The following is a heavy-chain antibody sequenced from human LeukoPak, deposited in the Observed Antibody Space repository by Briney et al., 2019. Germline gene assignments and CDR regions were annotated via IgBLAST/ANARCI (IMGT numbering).Heavy chain of an antibody. D-gene: IGHD6-25*01. CDR3: ARAHSSGCYSPKGDYYGMDD. J-gene: IGHJ6*02. Sequence: PSETLSLTCTVSGGSISSYYWSWIRQPPGRGLEWIGYIYYSGSTNYNPSLKSRVTISVDTSKNQFSLKLSSVTAADTAVYYCARAHSSGCYSPKGDYYGMDDWGQGTTVTVSS. V-gene: IGHV4-59*01. CDR1: GGSISSYY. CDR2: IYYSGST.